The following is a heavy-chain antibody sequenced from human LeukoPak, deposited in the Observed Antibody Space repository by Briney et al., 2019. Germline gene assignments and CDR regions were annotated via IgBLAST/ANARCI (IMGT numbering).Heavy chain of an antibody. D-gene: IGHD3-3*01. V-gene: IGHV5-51*01. J-gene: IGHJ4*02. CDR1: GYSFSTNW. Sequence: KGGESLKISCKGSGYSFSTNWIGWVRQMPGKGLEWMGIIYPGDSDTRYSPSFQGQVTISADKSITTAYLQWSSLKASDTAIYYCARQPLRDDFWSGYYDFWGQGTLVTVSS. CDR2: IYPGDSDT. CDR3: ARQPLRDDFWSGYYDF.